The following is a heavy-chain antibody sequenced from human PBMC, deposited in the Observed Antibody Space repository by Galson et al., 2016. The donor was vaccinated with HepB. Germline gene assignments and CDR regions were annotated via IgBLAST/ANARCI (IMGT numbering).Heavy chain of an antibody. V-gene: IGHV4-39*01. D-gene: IGHD3-22*01. CDR1: GGSISSRSYY. J-gene: IGHJ4*02. CDR3: ARSSYYGTPYYFDY. CDR2: IYYSGST. Sequence: SETLSLTCTVSGGSISSRSYYWGWIRQPPGKGLEWIGSIYYSGSTYYNPSLKSRVTISVDMSKNQFSLKLSSVTAADTAVYYCARSSYYGTPYYFDYWGQGTLVSVSS.